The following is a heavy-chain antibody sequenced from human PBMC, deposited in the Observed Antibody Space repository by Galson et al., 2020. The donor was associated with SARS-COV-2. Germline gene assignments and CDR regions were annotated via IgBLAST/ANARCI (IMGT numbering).Heavy chain of an antibody. D-gene: IGHD3-22*01. Sequence: SETLSLTCTVSGDSISSGNYYWGWIRQPPGKGLEWIGSIYYSGSTYYNPSLKSRVTVSVDTSKNQFSPRLGSVTAADTAVYYCARRAYDSSGGYFDYWGQGTLVTVSS. CDR1: GDSISSGNYY. CDR3: ARRAYDSSGGYFDY. V-gene: IGHV4-39*01. J-gene: IGHJ4*02. CDR2: IYYSGST.